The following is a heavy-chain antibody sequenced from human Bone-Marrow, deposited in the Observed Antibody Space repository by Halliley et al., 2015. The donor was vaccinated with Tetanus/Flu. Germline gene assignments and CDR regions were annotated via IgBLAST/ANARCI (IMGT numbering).Heavy chain of an antibody. Sequence: ISPYNYNTKYAQKFQGRVTMTTDISASTAYMELRSLRSDDTAVYYCARDPLGYCSSTSCPFDYWGQGTLVTVSS. CDR3: ARDPLGYCSSTSCPFDY. D-gene: IGHD2-2*01. J-gene: IGHJ4*02. CDR2: ISPYNYNT. V-gene: IGHV1-18*01.